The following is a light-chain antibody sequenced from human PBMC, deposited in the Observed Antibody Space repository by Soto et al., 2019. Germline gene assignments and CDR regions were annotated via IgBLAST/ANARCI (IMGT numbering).Light chain of an antibody. CDR3: SSYAGSNNFV. CDR2: EVS. Sequence: QSVLTQPPSASGSPGQSVTISCTGTSSDIGAYIYVSWYQQHPGKAPKLMTSEVSRRPSGVPERFSGSKSGNTASLTVSGLQADDEAHYYCSSYAGSNNFVFGTGTKLTVL. CDR1: SSDIGAYIY. V-gene: IGLV2-8*01. J-gene: IGLJ1*01.